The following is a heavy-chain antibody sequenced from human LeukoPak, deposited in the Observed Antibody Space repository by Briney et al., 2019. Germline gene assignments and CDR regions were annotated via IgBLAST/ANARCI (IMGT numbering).Heavy chain of an antibody. CDR1: GYSFTSYW. CDR2: IYPGDSDT. Sequence: GESLKISCKGSGYSFTSYWIGWVRQMLGKGLEWMGIIYPGDSDTRYSPSFQGQVTISADKSISTAYLQWSSLKASDTAMYYCARQLDNYYGSGPRDYWGQGTLVTVSS. J-gene: IGHJ4*02. V-gene: IGHV5-51*01. CDR3: ARQLDNYYGSGPRDY. D-gene: IGHD3-10*01.